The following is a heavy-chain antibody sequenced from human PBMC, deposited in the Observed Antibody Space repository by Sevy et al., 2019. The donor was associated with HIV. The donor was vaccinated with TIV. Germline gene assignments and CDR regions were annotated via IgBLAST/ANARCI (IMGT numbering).Heavy chain of an antibody. D-gene: IGHD2-21*01. CDR1: GGSITSSGHY. J-gene: IGHJ6*02. CDR3: ARVAGGENYDYGIDV. V-gene: IGHV4-39*01. Sequence: SETLSLTCTVSGGSITSSGHYWGWIRQSPGKGLEWIGAVYYVGNSYGNPSLPSRVTISADTSKNRFSLSLTSLTAADTAIYYCARVAGGENYDYGIDVWGLGTSVTVSS. CDR2: VYYVGNS.